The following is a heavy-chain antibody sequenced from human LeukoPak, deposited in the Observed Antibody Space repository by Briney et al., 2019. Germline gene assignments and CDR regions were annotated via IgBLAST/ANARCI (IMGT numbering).Heavy chain of an antibody. D-gene: IGHD5-12*01. Sequence: PGGSLRLSCAASGFTFSSYAMSWVRQAPGKGLEWVSAISGSGGSTYYADSVKGRFTISRDNSKNTLYLQMNSLRAEDTAVYYCAKDHWNIVATMEFDYWGQGALVTVSS. J-gene: IGHJ4*02. CDR3: AKDHWNIVATMEFDY. CDR2: ISGSGGST. V-gene: IGHV3-23*01. CDR1: GFTFSSYA.